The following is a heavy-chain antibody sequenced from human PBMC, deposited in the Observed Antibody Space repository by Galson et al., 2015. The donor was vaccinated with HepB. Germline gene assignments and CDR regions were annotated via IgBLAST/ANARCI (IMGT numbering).Heavy chain of an antibody. CDR1: GGAFSSYG. Sequence: SCKASGGAFSSYGISWVRQAPGQGLEWMGGIIPTFGIANYAQKFQGRVTITPDESTSTAYMELSSLRSEDTAVYYCVRDNMGRIAAAVPNWFDPWGQGTLVTVSS. CDR2: IIPTFGIA. V-gene: IGHV1-69*01. D-gene: IGHD6-13*01. J-gene: IGHJ5*02. CDR3: VRDNMGRIAAAVPNWFDP.